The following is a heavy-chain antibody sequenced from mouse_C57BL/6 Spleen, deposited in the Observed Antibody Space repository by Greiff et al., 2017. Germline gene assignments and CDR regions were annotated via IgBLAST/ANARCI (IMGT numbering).Heavy chain of an antibody. J-gene: IGHJ3*01. CDR1: GYTFTSYG. D-gene: IGHD1-1*01. CDR3: DRGCYYGSSYEAY. V-gene: IGHV1-81*01. CDR2: IYPRSGNT. Sequence: QVQLKESGAELVRPGASVKLSCKASGYTFTSYGINWVKQRPGQGLEWIGEIYPRSGNTYYNEKFKGKATLTADKSSSTAYMELRSLTSEDSAVYFCDRGCYYGSSYEAYWGQGTLVTVSA.